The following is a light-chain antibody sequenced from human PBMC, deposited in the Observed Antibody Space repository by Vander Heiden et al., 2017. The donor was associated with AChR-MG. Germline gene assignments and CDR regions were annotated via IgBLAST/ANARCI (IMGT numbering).Light chain of an antibody. CDR3: LHYNSYSWT. CDR2: TAS. Sequence: DIQMTQSPSFLSASVGDRVTITCRASQDIGDDLALFQQKPGKAPRRLIYTASSLQSGVPSRFSGSGSGTEFTLTISSLQPEDFTTYYCLHYNSYSWTFGQGTKVEIK. J-gene: IGKJ1*01. V-gene: IGKV1-17*01. CDR1: QDIGDD.